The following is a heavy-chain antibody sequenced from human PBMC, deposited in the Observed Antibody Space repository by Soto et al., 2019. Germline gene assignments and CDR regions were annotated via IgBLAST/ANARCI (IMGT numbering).Heavy chain of an antibody. Sequence: QVQLQESGPGLVKPSQTLSLTCTVSGGSISSGGYYWSWIRQHPGKGLEWIGYIYYSGSTYYNPSLQSRLTISVDTSKNQFSLKLSSLTAADTAVYYCARSSQSTVPTFDYWGQGTLGHRLL. J-gene: IGHJ4*02. CDR1: GGSISSGGYY. V-gene: IGHV4-31*03. CDR3: ARSSQSTVPTFDY. CDR2: IYYSGST. D-gene: IGHD4-17*01.